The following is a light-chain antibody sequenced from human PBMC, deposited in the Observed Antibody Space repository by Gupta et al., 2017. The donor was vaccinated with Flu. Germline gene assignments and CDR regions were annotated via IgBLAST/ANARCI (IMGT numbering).Light chain of an antibody. J-gene: IGLJ2*01. CDR3: SSYTSSSTVV. CDR2: EVS. CDR1: SSDVGGYNY. Sequence: SITISCRGTSSDVGGYNYVSWYQQHPGKAPKLMIYEVSQRPSGVSNRFSGSKSGNTASLTISGLQAEDEADYCCSSYTSSSTVVFGGGTKLTVL. V-gene: IGLV2-14*01.